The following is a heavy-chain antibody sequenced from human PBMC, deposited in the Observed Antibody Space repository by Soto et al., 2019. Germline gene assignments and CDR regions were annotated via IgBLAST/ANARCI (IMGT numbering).Heavy chain of an antibody. Sequence: QVQLVQSGAEVKKPGSSVKVSCKASGGTFSSYAISWVRQAPGQGLEWMGGIIPIFGTANYAQKFQGRVTITGEVSTSTAYMELSSLRSEDTGVYYCARDIVVVTASYYYGMDVWGQGTTVTV. CDR1: GGTFSSYA. CDR2: IIPIFGTA. D-gene: IGHD2-21*02. V-gene: IGHV1-69*12. J-gene: IGHJ6*02. CDR3: ARDIVVVTASYYYGMDV.